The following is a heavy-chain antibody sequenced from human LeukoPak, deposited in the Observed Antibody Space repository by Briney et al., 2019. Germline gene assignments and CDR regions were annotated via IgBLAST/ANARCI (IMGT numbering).Heavy chain of an antibody. J-gene: IGHJ6*02. V-gene: IGHV4-34*01. CDR1: GGSFSGYY. CDR2: INHSGST. Sequence: SETLSLTCAVYGGSFSGYYWSWIRQPPGKGLEWIGEINHSGSTNYNPSLKSRVTTSVDTSKNQFSLKLSSVTAADTAVYYCARRTFYYYYGMDVWGQGTTVTVSS. CDR3: ARRTFYYYYGMDV. D-gene: IGHD1-14*01.